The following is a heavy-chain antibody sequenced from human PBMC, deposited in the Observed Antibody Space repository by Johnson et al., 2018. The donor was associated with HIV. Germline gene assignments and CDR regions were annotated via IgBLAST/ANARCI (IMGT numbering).Heavy chain of an antibody. CDR3: ARGFEQLDDAFDI. CDR1: GFTFSSYG. Sequence: QVQLVESGGGVVQPGRSLRLSCAASGFTFSSYGMHWVRQAPGKGLEWVAVISYDGSNKYYADSVKGRFTISRDNSKNTLYLQMNSLRAEDTAVYYCARGFEQLDDAFDIWGQGTMVTVSS. V-gene: IGHV3-30*03. D-gene: IGHD1-1*01. CDR2: ISYDGSNK. J-gene: IGHJ3*02.